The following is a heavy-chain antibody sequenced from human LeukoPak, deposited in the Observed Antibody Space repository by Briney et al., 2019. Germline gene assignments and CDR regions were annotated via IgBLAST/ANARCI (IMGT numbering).Heavy chain of an antibody. J-gene: IGHJ4*02. CDR2: ISAYNGNT. CDR1: GYTFTSYG. CDR3: ARVTMVRPPYCFDY. Sequence: ASVKVSCKASGYTFTSYGISWVRQAPGQGLEWMGWISAYNGNTNYAQKLQGRVTMTTDTSTSTAYMELRSLRSDDTAVYYCARVTMVRPPYCFDYWGQGTLVTVSS. V-gene: IGHV1-18*01. D-gene: IGHD3-10*01.